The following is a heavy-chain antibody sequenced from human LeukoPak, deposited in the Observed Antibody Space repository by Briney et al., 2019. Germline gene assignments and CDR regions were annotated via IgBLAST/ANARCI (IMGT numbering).Heavy chain of an antibody. CDR1: GFTFSNYA. CDR3: ARRPFGSSSWYADY. CDR2: ISGSGGTT. Sequence: AGGSLRLSCAASGFTFSNYAMSWVRQAPGKGLEWVLGISGSGGTTYYADSVKGRFTISRDNSKNTLYLQMNSLRAEDTAVYYCARRPFGSSSWYADYWGQGTLVTVSS. J-gene: IGHJ4*02. D-gene: IGHD6-13*01. V-gene: IGHV3-23*01.